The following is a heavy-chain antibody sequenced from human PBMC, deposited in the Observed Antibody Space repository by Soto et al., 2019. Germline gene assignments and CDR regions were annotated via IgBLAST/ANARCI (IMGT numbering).Heavy chain of an antibody. Sequence: ESGGGLVQPGGSLRLSCAASGFTFSSYSMNWVRQAPGKGLEWVSYISSSSSTIYYADSVKGRFTISRDNAKNSLYLQMNSLRAEDTAVYYCARVGNYYYYYMDVWGTGTTVTVSS. CDR3: ARVGNYYYYYMDV. J-gene: IGHJ6*03. CDR1: GFTFSSYS. V-gene: IGHV3-48*01. CDR2: ISSSSSTI. D-gene: IGHD6-13*01.